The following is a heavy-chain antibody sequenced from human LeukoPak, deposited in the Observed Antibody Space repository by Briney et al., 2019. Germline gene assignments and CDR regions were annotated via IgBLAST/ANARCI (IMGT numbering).Heavy chain of an antibody. CDR1: GGSISSGGFY. D-gene: IGHD6-13*01. J-gene: IGHJ5*02. CDR2: IYHSGST. CDR3: ARDQGFGGSSHTYNWFDP. V-gene: IGHV4-30-2*01. Sequence: SQTLSLTCTASGGSISSGGFYWSWIRQAPGKGLECIGYIYHSGSTYYNPSLKSRVTISVDRSKNQFSLELTSVTAADTAVYYCARDQGFGGSSHTYNWFDPWGQGTLVTVSS.